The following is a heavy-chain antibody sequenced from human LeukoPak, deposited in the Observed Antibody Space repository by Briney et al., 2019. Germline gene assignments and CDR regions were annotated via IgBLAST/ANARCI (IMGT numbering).Heavy chain of an antibody. V-gene: IGHV3-64D*06. D-gene: IGHD6-19*01. CDR1: GFNFNNYA. CDR3: VKDYRISLTQWLEFDY. Sequence: GGSLRLSCSASGFNFNNYAMNWVRQAPGKGLEYVSAISSNGGSTYYADSVKGSFTISRDNSKNTLYLQMRSLRPEDTAVYYCVKDYRISLTQWLEFDYWGQGPLVTGSS. J-gene: IGHJ4*02. CDR2: ISSNGGST.